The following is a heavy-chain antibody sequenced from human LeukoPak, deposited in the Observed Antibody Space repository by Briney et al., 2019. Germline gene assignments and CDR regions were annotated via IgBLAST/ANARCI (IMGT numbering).Heavy chain of an antibody. Sequence: ASVKVSCKASGYTFTGYYMHWVRQAPGQGLEWMGIINPSGGSTSYAQKFQGRVTMTRDMSTSTVYMELSSLRSEDTAVYYCARGVQLWLTRYYYYYYMDVWGKGTTVTVSS. D-gene: IGHD5-18*01. CDR3: ARGVQLWLTRYYYYYYMDV. V-gene: IGHV1-46*01. CDR1: GYTFTGYY. J-gene: IGHJ6*03. CDR2: INPSGGST.